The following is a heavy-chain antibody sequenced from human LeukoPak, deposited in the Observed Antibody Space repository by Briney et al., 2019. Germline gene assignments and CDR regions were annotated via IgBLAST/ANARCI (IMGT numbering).Heavy chain of an antibody. D-gene: IGHD2-2*01. V-gene: IGHV4-34*01. Sequence: SETLSLTCAVYGGSFSGYYWSWIRQPPGKGLEWIGEINHSGSTNYNPSLKSRVTISVDTSKNQFSLKLSSVTAADTAVYYCARSIPCSSTSCHQAWVDYWGQGTLVTVSS. CDR3: ARSIPCSSTSCHQAWVDY. J-gene: IGHJ4*02. CDR2: INHSGST. CDR1: GGSFSGYY.